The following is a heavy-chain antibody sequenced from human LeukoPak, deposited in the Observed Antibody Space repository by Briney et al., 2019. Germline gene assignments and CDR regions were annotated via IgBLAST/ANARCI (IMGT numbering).Heavy chain of an antibody. CDR3: ARRRGSNIGTFDY. Sequence: SETLSLTCTVSGASISSYYWSWIRQPPGKGLEWIGYIYCSGSTNYNPSLKSRVTISVDTSKNQFSLKLNSVTAADTAMYYCARRRGSNIGTFDYWGQGTLVTVSS. V-gene: IGHV4-59*08. D-gene: IGHD1-26*01. J-gene: IGHJ4*02. CDR1: GASISSYY. CDR2: IYCSGST.